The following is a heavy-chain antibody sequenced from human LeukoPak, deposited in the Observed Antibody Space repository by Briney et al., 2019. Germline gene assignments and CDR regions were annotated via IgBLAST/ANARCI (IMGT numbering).Heavy chain of an antibody. D-gene: IGHD3-22*01. CDR2: IRSKVYGGTT. CDR1: GFTFGDYA. CDR3: TRARFYYDSSGFSYYFDN. Sequence: GGSLRLSCTASGFTFGDYAMSWVRQAPGKGLEWVGFIRSKVYGGTTEYAASVKGRFTISRDYSKSIAYLQMNSLKTEDTAVYYSTRARFYYDSSGFSYYFDNSGQGTLGTASS. J-gene: IGHJ4*02. V-gene: IGHV3-49*04.